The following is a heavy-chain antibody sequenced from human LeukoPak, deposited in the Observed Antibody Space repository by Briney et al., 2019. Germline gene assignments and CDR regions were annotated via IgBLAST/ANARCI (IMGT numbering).Heavy chain of an antibody. D-gene: IGHD3-3*01. CDR1: GGSISSYY. V-gene: IGHV4-59*01. CDR3: ARRTYDLWSGDYTGAFDI. CDR2: IYYSGST. J-gene: IGHJ3*02. Sequence: SETLSLTCTVSGGSISSYYWSWIRQPPGKGLEWIGYIYYSGSTNYNPSLKSRVTISVDTSKNQFSLRLSSVTAADTAVYYCARRTYDLWSGDYTGAFDIWGQGTMVTVSS.